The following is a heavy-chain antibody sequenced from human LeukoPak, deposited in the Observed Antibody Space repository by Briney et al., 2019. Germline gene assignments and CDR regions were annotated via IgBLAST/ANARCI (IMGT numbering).Heavy chain of an antibody. CDR2: IYHSGST. V-gene: IGHV4-4*02. J-gene: IGHJ4*02. D-gene: IGHD6-13*01. Sequence: SGTLSLTCAVSGGSISSSNWWSWVRQPPGKGLEWIGEIYHSGSTNYKPSLKSRGTISGDKSKNQFSLKLSSVTAADTAVYYCAREGEQQDFYYFDYWGQGTLVTVSS. CDR1: GGSISSSNW. CDR3: AREGEQQDFYYFDY.